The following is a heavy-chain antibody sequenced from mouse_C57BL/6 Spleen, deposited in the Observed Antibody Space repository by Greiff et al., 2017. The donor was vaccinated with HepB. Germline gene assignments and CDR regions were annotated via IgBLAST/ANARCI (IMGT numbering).Heavy chain of an antibody. V-gene: IGHV1-55*01. CDR2: IYPGSGST. CDR1: GYTFTSYW. D-gene: IGHD2-4*01. CDR3: ANGGNYDYDVYYFDY. J-gene: IGHJ2*01. Sequence: QVQLQHPGAELVKPGASVKMSCKASGYTFTSYWITWVKQRPGQGLEWIGDIYPGSGSTNYNEKFKSKATLTVDTSSSTAYMQLSSLTSEDSAVYYCANGGNYDYDVYYFDYWGQGTTLTVSS.